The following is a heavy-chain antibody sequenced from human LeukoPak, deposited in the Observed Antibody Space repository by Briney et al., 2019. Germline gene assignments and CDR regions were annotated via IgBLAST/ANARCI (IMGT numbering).Heavy chain of an antibody. CDR3: ARGRYYYGSGELWSY. Sequence: ASVKVSCKASGYTFTSYDINWVRQATGQGLEWMGWMNPNSGNTGYAQKLQGRVTMTRNTSISTAYMELSSLRSEDTAVYYCARGRYYYGSGELWSYWGQGTLVTVSS. CDR2: MNPNSGNT. CDR1: GYTFTSYD. V-gene: IGHV1-8*01. D-gene: IGHD3-10*01. J-gene: IGHJ4*02.